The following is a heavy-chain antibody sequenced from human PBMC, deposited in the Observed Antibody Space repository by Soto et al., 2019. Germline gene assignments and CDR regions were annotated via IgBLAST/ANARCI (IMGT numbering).Heavy chain of an antibody. D-gene: IGHD3-22*01. CDR1: GFTFSSYA. V-gene: IGHV3-23*01. Sequence: PGGSLTLSCAASGFTFSSYAMSCVRQAPGKGLEWVSATSGSGGITYYADSVNGRFTVSIENSKNTLYLQMNSLRAEDTAVYYCASQVPYYYDSSGYYFLYFQDWGEGTLVTVSS. CDR2: TSGSGGIT. CDR3: ASQVPYYYDSSGYYFLYFQD. J-gene: IGHJ1*01.